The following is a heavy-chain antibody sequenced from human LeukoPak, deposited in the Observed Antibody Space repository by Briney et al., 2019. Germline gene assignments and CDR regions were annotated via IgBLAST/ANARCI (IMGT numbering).Heavy chain of an antibody. Sequence: QPGRSLRLSCAASGFTFSSYAMHWVRQAPGKGLEWVAVISDDGSNKYYGDSVKGRFTISRDNSKNTLYLQMNSLRAEDTAVYYCAKDRGYSSSWYVFGYWGQGTLVTVSS. J-gene: IGHJ4*02. CDR2: ISDDGSNK. D-gene: IGHD6-13*01. V-gene: IGHV3-30*04. CDR3: AKDRGYSSSWYVFGY. CDR1: GFTFSSYA.